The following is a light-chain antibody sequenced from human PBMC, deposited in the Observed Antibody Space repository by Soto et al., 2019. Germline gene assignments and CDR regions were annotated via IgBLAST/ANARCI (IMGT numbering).Light chain of an antibody. J-gene: IGKJ5*01. V-gene: IGKV3-15*01. CDR2: GAS. CDR3: QQYHNWLIT. CDR1: QNIISN. Sequence: EIGMIQSQATLSVSPGERGTLSCRSSQNIISNLAWYQQKPGQAPRLLIYGASTRATGIPARFSGSGSGTEFTLTISSLQSEDFALYYCQQYHNWLITFGQGTRLEIK.